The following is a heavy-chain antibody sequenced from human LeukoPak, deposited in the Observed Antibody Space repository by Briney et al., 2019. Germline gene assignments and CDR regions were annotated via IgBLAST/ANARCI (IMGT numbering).Heavy chain of an antibody. CDR3: AKSYSQAVADPSDY. V-gene: IGHV3-74*01. D-gene: IGHD6-19*01. CDR2: IDIDGTGT. Sequence: QPGGSLRLSCAASGFTFTNYWMHWVRQAPGKGLVWVSRIDIDGTGTSYADSVKGRFTTSRDNAKNTVSLQMNSLKAEDTAVYYCAKSYSQAVADPSDYWGQGTLVTVSS. CDR1: GFTFTNYW. J-gene: IGHJ4*02.